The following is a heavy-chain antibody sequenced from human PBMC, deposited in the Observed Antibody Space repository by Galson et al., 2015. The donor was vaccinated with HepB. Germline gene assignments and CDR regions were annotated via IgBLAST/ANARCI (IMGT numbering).Heavy chain of an antibody. CDR2: INPNSGGT. Sequence: VKVSCKASGYTFTGYYMHWVRQAPGQGLEWMGRINPNSGGTNYAQKFQGRFTMTRDTSISTAYMELSRLRSDDTVVYYCAREAYSGSYFDYWGQGTLVTVSS. CDR1: GYTFTGYY. CDR3: AREAYSGSYFDY. V-gene: IGHV1-2*05. J-gene: IGHJ4*02. D-gene: IGHD1-26*01.